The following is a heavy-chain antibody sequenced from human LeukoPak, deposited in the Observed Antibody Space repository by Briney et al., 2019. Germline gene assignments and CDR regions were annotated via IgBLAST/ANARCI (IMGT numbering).Heavy chain of an antibody. D-gene: IGHD3-10*01. J-gene: IGHJ6*03. V-gene: IGHV3-48*01. CDR1: GFTFSRHS. Sequence: PGGSLRLSCAASGFTFSRHSMNWVRQAPGKGLEWVSYISSSSSTIYYADSVKGRFTISRDNAKNSLYLQMNRLRAEDTAVYYCARATYYYTSGSYLDYYYYYMDVWSRGTTVTVSS. CDR3: ARATYYYTSGSYLDYYYYYMDV. CDR2: ISSSSSTI.